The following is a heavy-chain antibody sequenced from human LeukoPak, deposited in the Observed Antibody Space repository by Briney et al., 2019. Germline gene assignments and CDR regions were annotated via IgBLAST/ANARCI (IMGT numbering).Heavy chain of an antibody. J-gene: IGHJ6*03. CDR2: INPNSGGT. CDR1: GYTFTGYY. Sequence: ASVTVSCKASGYTFTGYYMHWVRQAPGQGLEWMGWINPNSGGTNYAQKFQGRVTMTRDTSISTAYMELSRLRSDDTAVYYCARAGRRVVVPAATDYYYYYMDVWGKGTTVTVSS. CDR3: ARAGRRVVVPAATDYYYYYMDV. D-gene: IGHD2-2*01. V-gene: IGHV1-2*02.